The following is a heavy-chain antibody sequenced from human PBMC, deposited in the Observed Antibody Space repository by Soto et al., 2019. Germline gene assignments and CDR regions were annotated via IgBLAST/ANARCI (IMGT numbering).Heavy chain of an antibody. CDR1: GFTFSSYG. V-gene: IGHV3-33*01. J-gene: IGHJ4*02. Sequence: GGSLRLSCAASGFTFSSYGMHWVRQAPGKGLEWVAVIWYDGSNKYYADSVKGRFTISRDNSKNTLYPQMNSLRAEDTAVYYCARVVVSGSYYFDYWGQGTLVTVSS. D-gene: IGHD1-26*01. CDR2: IWYDGSNK. CDR3: ARVVVSGSYYFDY.